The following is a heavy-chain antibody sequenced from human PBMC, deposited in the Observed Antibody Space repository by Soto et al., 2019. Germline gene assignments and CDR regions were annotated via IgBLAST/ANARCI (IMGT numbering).Heavy chain of an antibody. CDR1: GTTFSNHA. CDR3: VRGPDYEGYFGY. V-gene: IGHV1-69*12. J-gene: IGHJ4*02. D-gene: IGHD3-22*01. Sequence: QVRLVQSGAEVKKTGSSVKVSCKASGTTFSNHAIGWVRLAPGQGLEWMGGIILPFGTPNYEQKFQGRVTISADESMTTAYMELRGLRFEDTAVYYCVRGPDYEGYFGYWGQGTLVTVSS. CDR2: IILPFGTP.